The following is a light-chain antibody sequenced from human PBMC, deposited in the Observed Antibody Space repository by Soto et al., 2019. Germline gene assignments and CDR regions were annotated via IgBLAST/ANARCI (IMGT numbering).Light chain of an antibody. CDR1: QSVSSY. Sequence: EIVLTQSPATLSLSPGERATLSCRASQSVSSYLAWYQQKPGQAPRLLIYDASNRAPGIPPRFSGSGSGTDFTLTISSLEPEDFAVYYCQQRSNWPPYTFGQGTKLEIK. CDR3: QQRSNWPPYT. J-gene: IGKJ2*01. CDR2: DAS. V-gene: IGKV3-11*01.